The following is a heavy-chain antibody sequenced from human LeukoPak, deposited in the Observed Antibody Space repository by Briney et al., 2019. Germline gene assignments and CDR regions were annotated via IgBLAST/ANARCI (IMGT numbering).Heavy chain of an antibody. CDR1: GHTFTGYY. V-gene: IGHV1-2*02. CDR3: ARGVFGESLES. D-gene: IGHD3-10*02. CDR2: MNPNVGGA. Sequence: ASVKVSCKASGHTFTGYYVYWVRQAPGQGLEWMGWMNPNVGGANFPQKFQGRVTVTSDPAISAAYMELRRLRSDDTAVYYCARGVFGESLESWGQGSLVTVSS. J-gene: IGHJ4*02.